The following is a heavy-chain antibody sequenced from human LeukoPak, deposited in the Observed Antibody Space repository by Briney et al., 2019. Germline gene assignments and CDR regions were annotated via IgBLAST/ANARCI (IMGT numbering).Heavy chain of an antibody. CDR3: ARVRDYDYVWGSYPSRYFDY. Sequence: ASVKVSCKASGYSFTSNYIHWVRQAPGQGLEWMGMIYPRDGSTSYAQKFQGRVTVTRDTSTSTVHMELSGLRSEDTAVYYCARVRDYDYVWGSYPSRYFDYWGQGTLVTVSS. CDR2: IYPRDGST. J-gene: IGHJ4*02. V-gene: IGHV1-46*01. D-gene: IGHD3-16*02. CDR1: GYSFTSNY.